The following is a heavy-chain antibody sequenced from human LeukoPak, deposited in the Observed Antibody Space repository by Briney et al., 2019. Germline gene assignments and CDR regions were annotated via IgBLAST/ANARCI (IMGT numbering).Heavy chain of an antibody. D-gene: IGHD4-23*01. V-gene: IGHV5-51*01. CDR3: ARVYGGNSEDY. CDR2: IYPGDSDT. CDR1: GYSFPSYW. Sequence: GESLKISCTGSGYSFPSYWIGCARPMPGQGLEWMGIIYPGDSDTRYSPSFQCQVTISADKSISTAYLQWSSLKASDTAMYYCARVYGGNSEDYWGQGTLVTVSS. J-gene: IGHJ4*02.